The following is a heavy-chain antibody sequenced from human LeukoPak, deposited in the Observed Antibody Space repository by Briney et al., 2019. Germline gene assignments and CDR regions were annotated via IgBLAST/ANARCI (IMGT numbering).Heavy chain of an antibody. V-gene: IGHV3-33*06. D-gene: IGHD2-2*01. J-gene: IGHJ4*02. Sequence: PGGSLRLSCAASGFTFSSYGMHWVRQAPGKGLEWVAVIWYDGSNKYYADSVKGRFTISRDNSKNTLYLQMNSPRVEDTALYYCAKESVQAAPLYGVDGWGQGTQVTVSS. CDR3: AKESVQAAPLYGVDG. CDR1: GFTFSSYG. CDR2: IWYDGSNK.